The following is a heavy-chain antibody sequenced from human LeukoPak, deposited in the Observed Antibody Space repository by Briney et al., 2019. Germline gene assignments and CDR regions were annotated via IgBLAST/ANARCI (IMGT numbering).Heavy chain of an antibody. D-gene: IGHD5-18*01. CDR3: ARQSRIQLWLSIY. Sequence: PSETLSLTCTVSGGSISSSSYYWGWIRQPPGKGLEWIGSIYYSGSTYYNPSLKSRVTISVDTSKNQFSLKLSSVTAADTAVYYCARQSRIQLWLSIYWGQGTLVTVSS. J-gene: IGHJ4*02. V-gene: IGHV4-39*01. CDR1: GGSISSSSYY. CDR2: IYYSGST.